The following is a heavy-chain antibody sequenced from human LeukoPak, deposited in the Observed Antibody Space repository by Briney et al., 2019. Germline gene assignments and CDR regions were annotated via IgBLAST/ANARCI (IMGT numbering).Heavy chain of an antibody. CDR3: ARHLSLPLDGMDV. CDR1: GGSISSYY. Sequence: SETLSLTCTVSGGSISSYYWSWIRQPPGKGLEWIGYIYYSGSTNYNPSLKSRVTISVDTSKNQFSLKLSSVTAADTAVYYCARHLSLPLDGMDVWGQGTTVTVSS. V-gene: IGHV4-59*08. J-gene: IGHJ6*02. CDR2: IYYSGST.